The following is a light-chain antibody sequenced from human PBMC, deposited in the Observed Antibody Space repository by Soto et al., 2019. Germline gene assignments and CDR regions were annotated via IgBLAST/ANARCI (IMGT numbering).Light chain of an antibody. Sequence: EMVVSQPPSTLSLSPGERPTLSCRASQSVSSDLAWYHQKPGQAPRLLIYDASNRATGIPARFSGSGSGTDFTLTFSSLEPEDFAVYYCQQRSNWLTFGQGTRLEIK. V-gene: IGKV3-11*01. CDR2: DAS. CDR3: QQRSNWLT. CDR1: QSVSSD. J-gene: IGKJ5*01.